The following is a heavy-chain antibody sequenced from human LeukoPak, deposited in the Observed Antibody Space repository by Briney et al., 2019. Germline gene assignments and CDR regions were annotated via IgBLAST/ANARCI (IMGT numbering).Heavy chain of an antibody. CDR3: ARNHFYDRVSDY. J-gene: IGHJ4*02. D-gene: IGHD5-12*01. CDR1: GYTFTGYY. V-gene: IGHV1-2*02. CDR2: INPNSGGT. Sequence: ASVKVSCKASGYTFTGYYMHWVRQAPGQGLEWMGWINPNSGGTNYAQKFQGRVTMTRNTSISTAYMELSSLRSEDTAVYYCARNHFYDRVSDYWGQGTLVTVSS.